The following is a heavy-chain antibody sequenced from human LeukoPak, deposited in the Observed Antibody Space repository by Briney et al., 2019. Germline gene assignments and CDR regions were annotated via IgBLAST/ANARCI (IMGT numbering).Heavy chain of an antibody. D-gene: IGHD3-22*01. CDR2: IYYSGSA. Sequence: PSETLSLTCTVSGGSISSYYWSWIRQPPGKGLEWIGYIYYSGSANYNPSLKSRVTISIDTSKNQFSLKLSSVTAADTAVYYCATTYYYDSSGPDAFDSWGQGTMVTVSS. J-gene: IGHJ3*02. CDR3: ATTYYYDSSGPDAFDS. V-gene: IGHV4-59*01. CDR1: GGSISSYY.